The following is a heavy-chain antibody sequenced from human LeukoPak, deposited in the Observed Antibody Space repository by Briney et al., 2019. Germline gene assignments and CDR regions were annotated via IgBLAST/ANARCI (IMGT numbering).Heavy chain of an antibody. CDR3: SAKPTGLDG. CDR1: GFFFSSST. J-gene: IGHJ4*02. V-gene: IGHV3-21*01. CDR2: ITPSSDHI. Sequence: NPGGSLRLSCAASGFFFSSSTMNWVRQAPGKGLEWVSSITPSSDHIYYADSVRGRFTVSRDNAKNSLYLQMNSLRAEDTAVHYCSAKPTGLDGWGQGTLVTVSS. D-gene: IGHD1-14*01.